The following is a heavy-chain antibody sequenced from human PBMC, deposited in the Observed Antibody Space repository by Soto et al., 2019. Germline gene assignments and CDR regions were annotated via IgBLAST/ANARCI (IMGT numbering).Heavy chain of an antibody. Sequence: GASVKVSCKASGFTFTSSAMQWVRQARGQRLEWIGWIVVGSGNTNYAQKLQERVTITRDMSTSTAYMELSSLRSEDTAVYYCAADIADTIANYKGVWGKGTTVTVSS. CDR3: AADIADTIANYKGV. V-gene: IGHV1-58*02. CDR2: IVVGSGNT. CDR1: GFTFTSSA. J-gene: IGHJ6*03. D-gene: IGHD6-13*01.